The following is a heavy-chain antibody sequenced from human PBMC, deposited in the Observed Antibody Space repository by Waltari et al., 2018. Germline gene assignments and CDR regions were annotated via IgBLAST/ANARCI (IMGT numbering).Heavy chain of an antibody. CDR3: ARQWLLRNWFDP. V-gene: IGHV4-38-2*01. CDR1: GYSISSGYY. Sequence: QVQLQESGPGLVKPSETLSLTCAVSGYSISSGYYWGWIRQPPGKGLEWIGSIYHSGSTYYNPSLKSRVTISVDTSKNQFSLKLSSVTAADTAVYYCARQWLLRNWFDPWGQGTLVTVSS. CDR2: IYHSGST. D-gene: IGHD3-22*01. J-gene: IGHJ5*02.